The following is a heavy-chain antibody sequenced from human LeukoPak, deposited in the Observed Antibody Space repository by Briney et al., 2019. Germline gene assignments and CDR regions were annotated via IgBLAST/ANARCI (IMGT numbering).Heavy chain of an antibody. Sequence: PSETLSLTCTVSGGSISSYYWSWIRQPPGKGLEWIGYIYYSGSTNYNPSLKSRVTISVDTSKNQFSLKLSSVTAADTAVYYCARCHNFFWTRPVYYMDVWGKGTTVTVSS. D-gene: IGHD1-1*01. CDR1: GGSISSYY. CDR2: IYYSGST. V-gene: IGHV4-59*01. CDR3: ARCHNFFWTRPVYYMDV. J-gene: IGHJ6*03.